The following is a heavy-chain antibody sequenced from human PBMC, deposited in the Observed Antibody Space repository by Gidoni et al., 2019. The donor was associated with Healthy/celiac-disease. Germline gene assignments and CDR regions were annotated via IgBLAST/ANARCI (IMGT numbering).Heavy chain of an antibody. Sequence: QVQLQQWGAGLLKPSETLSLTCAVYGGSFSGYYWRWIRQPPGKGLEWIGEINHSGSTNYNPSLKSRVTISVETSKNQFSLKLSSVTAADTAVYYCARGGITIFGVVIIPEGALFDYWGQGTLVTVSS. CDR2: INHSGST. J-gene: IGHJ4*02. CDR1: GGSFSGYY. V-gene: IGHV4-34*01. D-gene: IGHD3-3*01. CDR3: ARGGITIFGVVIIPEGALFDY.